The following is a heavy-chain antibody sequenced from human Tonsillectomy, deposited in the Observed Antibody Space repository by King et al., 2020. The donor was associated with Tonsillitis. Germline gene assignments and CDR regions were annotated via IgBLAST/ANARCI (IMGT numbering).Heavy chain of an antibody. CDR3: AKDTVGYSGYVEYFDY. D-gene: IGHD5-12*01. Sequence: EVQLVESGGGLVQPGGSLRLSCAASGFTFSSYAMSWVRQAPGKGLEWVSAISGSGGSTSYADAVKGRFTISRDNSNHTLYLQMSSLRAEDTAIYYCAKDTVGYSGYVEYFDYWGQGILVTVSS. V-gene: IGHV3-23*04. J-gene: IGHJ4*02. CDR2: ISGSGGST. CDR1: GFTFSSYA.